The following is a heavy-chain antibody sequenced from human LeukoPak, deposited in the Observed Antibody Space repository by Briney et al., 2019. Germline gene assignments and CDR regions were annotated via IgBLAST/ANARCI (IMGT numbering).Heavy chain of an antibody. D-gene: IGHD3-16*02. V-gene: IGHV4-4*02. CDR1: GGSISSSNW. CDR2: IYHSGST. J-gene: IGHJ4*02. Sequence: SETLSLTCAVSGGSISSSNWWSWVRQPPGKGLEWIGEIYHSGSTNYNPSLKSRVTMSVDTSKNQFSLKLSSVTAADTAVYYCARDIDRAHFDYWGQGTLVTVSS. CDR3: ARDIDRAHFDY.